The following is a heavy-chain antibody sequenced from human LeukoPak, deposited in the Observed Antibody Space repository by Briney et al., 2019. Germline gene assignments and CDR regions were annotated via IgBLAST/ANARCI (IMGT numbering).Heavy chain of an antibody. D-gene: IGHD2-15*01. V-gene: IGHV4-39*07. J-gene: IGHJ4*02. CDR1: GGSIGRSSYY. CDR2: IYYSGST. CDR3: ARVAAKTVDY. Sequence: PSETLSLTCTVSGGSIGRSSYYWAWIRQPPGKGLEWIGNIYYSGSTNYNPSLKSRVTISVDMSKNQFSLKLSSVTAADTAFYYCARVAAKTVDYWGQGTLVTVSS.